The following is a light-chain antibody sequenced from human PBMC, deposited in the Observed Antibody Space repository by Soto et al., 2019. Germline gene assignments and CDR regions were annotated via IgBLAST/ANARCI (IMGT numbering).Light chain of an antibody. Sequence: DIQMSRSPSTLSGPERDRVTITCRASQTISSWSAWYQQKPGKAPKVLIYSASSLQSGVPSRFSGRGSGTDFTLTISSLPTEDVANYFCQHSYRVPEWTFGQGTK. J-gene: IGKJ1*01. CDR2: SAS. CDR1: QTISSW. V-gene: IGKV1-39*01. CDR3: QHSYRVPEWT.